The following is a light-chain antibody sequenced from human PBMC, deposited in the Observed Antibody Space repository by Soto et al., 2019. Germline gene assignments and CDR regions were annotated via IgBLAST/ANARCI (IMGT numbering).Light chain of an antibody. Sequence: QLVLTRPPSASGTPGQKVTISCSGSSSNIGSNYVYWYQQLPGTAPKLLIYRNNQRPSGVPDRFSGSKSGTSASLAISGLRSGDEAHYYCAAWDDRLSDWVFGGGTQLTVL. CDR3: AAWDDRLSDWV. V-gene: IGLV1-47*01. CDR2: RNN. J-gene: IGLJ3*02. CDR1: SSNIGSNY.